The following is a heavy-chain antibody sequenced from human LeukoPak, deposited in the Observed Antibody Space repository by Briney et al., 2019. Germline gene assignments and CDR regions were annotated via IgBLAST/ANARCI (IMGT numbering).Heavy chain of an antibody. CDR2: ISSSSSYI. CDR3: ARAPPNWFDP. V-gene: IGHV3-21*01. Sequence: GGSLRLSCAASGFTFSSYAMSWVRQAPGKGLEWVSSISSSSSYIYYADSVKGRFTISRDNAKNSLYLQMNSLRAEDTAVYYCARAPPNWFDPWGQGTLVTVSS. J-gene: IGHJ5*02. CDR1: GFTFSSYA.